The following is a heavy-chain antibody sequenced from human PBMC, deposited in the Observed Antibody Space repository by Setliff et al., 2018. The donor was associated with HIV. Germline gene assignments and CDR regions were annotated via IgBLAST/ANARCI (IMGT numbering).Heavy chain of an antibody. CDR1: GYTFTSYG. D-gene: IGHD2-15*01. CDR2: ISAYNGNT. J-gene: IGHJ6*02. CDR3: ARDRCSGGSCTSYYYYYGMDV. V-gene: IGHV1-18*01. Sequence: ASVKVSCKASGYTFTSYGISWVRQAPGQGLEWMGWISAYNGNTNYAQKLQGRITMTTDTSTSTAYMELRSLRSDDTAVYYCARDRCSGGSCTSYYYYYGMDVWGQGTTVTVSS.